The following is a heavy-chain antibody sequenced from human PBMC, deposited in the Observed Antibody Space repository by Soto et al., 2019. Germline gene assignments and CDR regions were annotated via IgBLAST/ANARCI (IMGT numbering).Heavy chain of an antibody. CDR3: ARGMTPPGAPAWYYFDS. CDR2: FSLSGTT. V-gene: IGHV4-4*07. Sequence: SETLSLTSTVSGASITGSLFWSWIRQPAGKGLEWIGRFSLSGTTNYNPSLRSRVTMSADVSKNQFSLRLTSVTAADTALYYCARGMTPPGAPAWYYFDSWGQGTLVTVSS. J-gene: IGHJ4*02. D-gene: IGHD2-8*02. CDR1: GASITGSLF.